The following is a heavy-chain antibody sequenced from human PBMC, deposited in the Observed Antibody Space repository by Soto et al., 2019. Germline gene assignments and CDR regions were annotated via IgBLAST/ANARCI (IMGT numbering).Heavy chain of an antibody. CDR1: GYPFTHYG. Sequence: ASVKVSCKSSGYPFTHYGITWVRQAPGQGLEWMGWISAYNGNTNYAQKLQGRVTMTTDTSTSTAYMELRSLRSDDTAVYYCARVTAGYYYYGMDVWGQGTTVTVSS. J-gene: IGHJ6*02. CDR3: ARVTAGYYYYGMDV. D-gene: IGHD6-13*01. V-gene: IGHV1-18*01. CDR2: ISAYNGNT.